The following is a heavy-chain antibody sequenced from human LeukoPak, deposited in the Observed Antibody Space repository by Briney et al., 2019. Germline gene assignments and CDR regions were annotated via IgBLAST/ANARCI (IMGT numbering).Heavy chain of an antibody. CDR3: ARGGRGSAAVVAPRSFDI. V-gene: IGHV3-23*01. J-gene: IGHJ3*02. D-gene: IGHD3-22*01. CDR1: GLTFSTYA. CDR2: IGGGGTT. Sequence: GGSLRLSCAASGLTFSTYAMRWIRQAPGKGLEWVSSIGGGGTTYYADSVKGRFTISRDNSKNTLYLQMNSLRAEDSALYYCARGGRGSAAVVAPRSFDIWGQGTMVTVSS.